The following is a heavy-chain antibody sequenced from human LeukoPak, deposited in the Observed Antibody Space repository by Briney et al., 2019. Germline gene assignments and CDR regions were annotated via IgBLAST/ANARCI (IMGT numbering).Heavy chain of an antibody. V-gene: IGHV3-30-3*01. Sequence: PGRSLRLSCAASGFTFSSYAMHWVRQAPGKGLEWVAVISYDGSNKYYADSVKGRFTIYRDNSKNTLYLQMNSLRAEDTAVYYCASPYYDFWSGYYCPGGGYWGQGTLVTVSS. CDR1: GFTFSSYA. CDR2: ISYDGSNK. CDR3: ASPYYDFWSGYYCPGGGY. D-gene: IGHD3-3*01. J-gene: IGHJ4*02.